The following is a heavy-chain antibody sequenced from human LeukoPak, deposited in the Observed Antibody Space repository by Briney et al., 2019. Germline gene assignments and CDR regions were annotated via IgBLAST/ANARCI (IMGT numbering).Heavy chain of an antibody. D-gene: IGHD3-9*01. CDR3: ARDYYYDILTGCMGECGGFDP. CDR1: GGTFSSYA. V-gene: IGHV1-69*04. Sequence: GASVKVSCKASGGTFSSYAISWVRQAPGQGLEWMGRIIPILGIANYAQKFQGRATITADKSTSTAYMELSSLRSEDTAVYYCARDYYYDILTGCMGECGGFDPWGQGTLVTVSS. CDR2: IIPILGIA. J-gene: IGHJ5*02.